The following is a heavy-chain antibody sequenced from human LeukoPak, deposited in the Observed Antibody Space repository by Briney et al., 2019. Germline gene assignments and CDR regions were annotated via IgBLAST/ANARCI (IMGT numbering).Heavy chain of an antibody. Sequence: GGSLRLSCAASGFTVSSNYMSWVRQAPGKGLEWVSVIYSGGSTYYADSVKGRFTISRDNSKNTLYLQMNSLRAEDTAVYYCARGGSVYYYYGMDVWGQGTTVTVS. V-gene: IGHV3-66*02. CDR3: ARGGSVYYYYGMDV. D-gene: IGHD2-15*01. CDR2: IYSGGST. J-gene: IGHJ6*02. CDR1: GFTVSSNY.